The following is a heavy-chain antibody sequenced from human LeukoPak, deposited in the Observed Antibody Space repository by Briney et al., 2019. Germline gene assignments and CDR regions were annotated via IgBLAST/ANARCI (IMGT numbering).Heavy chain of an antibody. CDR2: ISSSSSPI. V-gene: IGHV3-48*01. Sequence: GGSLRLSCAASGFTFSSYTMNWVRQAPGKGLEWVSYISSSSSPIYYADSVKGRFTISRDNAKHSLYLQMNSLRAEDTAVYYCARAGYGDSDFDYWGQGTLVTVSS. D-gene: IGHD4-17*01. CDR3: ARAGYGDSDFDY. CDR1: GFTFSSYT. J-gene: IGHJ4*02.